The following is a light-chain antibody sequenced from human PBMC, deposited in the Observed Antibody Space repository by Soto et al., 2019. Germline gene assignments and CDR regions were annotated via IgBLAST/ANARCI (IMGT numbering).Light chain of an antibody. Sequence: EIVMTQSPATLSVSPGERATLSCRASQSVSSNLAWYQQKPGQAPRLLIYGASTRATGIPARFRGSGSGTEFNLSNSSLQSEDFAVSYCQEYYNWPRTVGQRTKVEIK. CDR2: GAS. V-gene: IGKV3-15*01. CDR1: QSVSSN. J-gene: IGKJ1*01. CDR3: QEYYNWPRT.